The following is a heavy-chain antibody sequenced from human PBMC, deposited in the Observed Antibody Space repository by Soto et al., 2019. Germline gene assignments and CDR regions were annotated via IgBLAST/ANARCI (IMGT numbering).Heavy chain of an antibody. CDR2: IFFISCYI. V-gene: IGHV3-21*01. Sequence: GGSLRLSCAASGFSFRSYSMNWGRPAPGKGLEWVSFIFFISCYIYYAESLKGRFTISRDNAKNSLFLQMNSLRAEDTAVYYCARVNPSLRLGEFWKGSFDYWGQGTPVTVSS. CDR3: ARVNPSLRLGEFWKGSFDY. D-gene: IGHD3-16*01. J-gene: IGHJ4*02. CDR1: GFSFRSYS.